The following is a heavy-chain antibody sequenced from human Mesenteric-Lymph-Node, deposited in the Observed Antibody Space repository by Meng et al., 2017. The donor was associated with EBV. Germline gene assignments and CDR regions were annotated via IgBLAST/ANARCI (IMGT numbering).Heavy chain of an antibody. CDR1: GGTFSSYA. J-gene: IGHJ6*02. CDR2: IIPIFGTA. D-gene: IGHD5-18*01. Sequence: QVQLGQSGAEVKKPGSSVKVSCKASGGTFSSYAISLVRQAPGQGLEWMGGIIPIFGTANYAQKFQGRVTITADESTSTAYMELSSLRSEDTAVYYCARKGIQPWLHGMDVWGQGTTVTVSS. CDR3: ARKGIQPWLHGMDV. V-gene: IGHV1-69*01.